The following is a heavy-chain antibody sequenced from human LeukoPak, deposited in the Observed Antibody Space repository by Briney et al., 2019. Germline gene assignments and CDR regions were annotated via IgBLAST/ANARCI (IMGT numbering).Heavy chain of an antibody. J-gene: IGHJ4*02. D-gene: IGHD6-19*01. CDR3: ATSLPPYSSGWPFDY. Sequence: ASVKVSCKASGYTFTGYYMHWVRQAPGQGLEWMGWINPNSGGTSFAQKFQGRVTMTRDTSIRTAYMELSRLRSDDTAVYYCATSLPPYSSGWPFDYWGQGTLVTVSS. CDR1: GYTFTGYY. V-gene: IGHV1-2*02. CDR2: INPNSGGT.